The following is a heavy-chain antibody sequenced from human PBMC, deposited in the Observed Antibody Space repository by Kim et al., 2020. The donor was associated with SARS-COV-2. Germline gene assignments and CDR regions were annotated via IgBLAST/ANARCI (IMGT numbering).Heavy chain of an antibody. CDR1: GFPFSEYW. CDR3: AKYYERSGYYSGAFDI. CDR2: IKEDGSER. J-gene: IGHJ3*02. D-gene: IGHD3-22*01. V-gene: IGHV3-7*02. Sequence: GGSLRLSCAASGFPFSEYWRSWVRQAPGKRLEWVASIKEDGSERGYVDSVKGRFTIFRDNAKNSLYLQMNSLRAEDTALYHCAKYYERSGYYSGAFDIWGQGTMVAVSP.